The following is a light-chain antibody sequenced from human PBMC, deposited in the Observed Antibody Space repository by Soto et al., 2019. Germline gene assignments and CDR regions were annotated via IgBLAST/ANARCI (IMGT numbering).Light chain of an antibody. Sequence: EVLLTQSPGTLSLSLGERATLSCRASQSVSSNYLAWYQQKSGQAPRLLIYGASNRATVIPDRFSGSGSGTDFTLTIRRLEPEDFAVYYCQQYDTSPRTFGQGTKVEFK. V-gene: IGKV3-20*01. CDR3: QQYDTSPRT. CDR2: GAS. CDR1: QSVSSNY. J-gene: IGKJ1*01.